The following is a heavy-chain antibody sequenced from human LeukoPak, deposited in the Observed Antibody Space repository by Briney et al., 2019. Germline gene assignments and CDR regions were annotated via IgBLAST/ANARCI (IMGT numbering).Heavy chain of an antibody. V-gene: IGHV3-23*01. CDR1: GFTYSSYG. J-gene: IGHJ3*02. D-gene: IGHD3-10*01. CDR2: ISGSGSRT. Sequence: GGSLTLSCAASGFTYSSYGMTWVRQAPGKGLEWVSGISGSGSRTDYADSVKGRFTISRDNAKNTLYLQMNSLRAEDTAAYYCAKGSRELELLVAFDIWGQGTMVTVSS. CDR3: AKGSRELELLVAFDI.